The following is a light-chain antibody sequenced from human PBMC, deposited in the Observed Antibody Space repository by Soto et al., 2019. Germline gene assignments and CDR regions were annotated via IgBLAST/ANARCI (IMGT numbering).Light chain of an antibody. Sequence: EILMTQSPATLSMSPGERATLSCRASQSVSTNLAWYQQKPGQAPKFLIYGASTRASGVPARFSGSGSGTEFTLTISSLQSEDFAVYYCQQYNNWPRTFGQGTKVEIK. V-gene: IGKV3-15*01. J-gene: IGKJ1*01. CDR1: QSVSTN. CDR2: GAS. CDR3: QQYNNWPRT.